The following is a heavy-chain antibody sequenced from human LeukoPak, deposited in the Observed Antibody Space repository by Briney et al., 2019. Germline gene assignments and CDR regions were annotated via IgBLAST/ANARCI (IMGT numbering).Heavy chain of an antibody. V-gene: IGHV3-21*01. CDR1: GFTFSSYS. CDR2: ISSSSTYI. J-gene: IGHJ4*02. Sequence: RGSLRLSCAASGFTFSSYSMNWVRQAPGKGLEWVSYISSSSTYIYYADSVKGRFTISRDNAKNSLDLQMNSLRAEDTAVYYCARAATGTFDYWGQGTLVTVSS. D-gene: IGHD1-7*01. CDR3: ARAATGTFDY.